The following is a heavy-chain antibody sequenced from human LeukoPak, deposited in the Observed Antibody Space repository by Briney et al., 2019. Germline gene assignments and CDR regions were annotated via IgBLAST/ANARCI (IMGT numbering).Heavy chain of an antibody. Sequence: GGSLRLSCAASGFTFSTKWMTWVRQAPGKGLEWVANIKPDGSEKFYVDSVKGRFTVSRDNARNSLYLQMNSLRAEDTAVYYCARVLSGSWDWFDPWGQGTLVTVSS. J-gene: IGHJ5*02. CDR3: ARVLSGSWDWFDP. CDR1: GFTFSTKW. D-gene: IGHD3-22*01. V-gene: IGHV3-7*01. CDR2: IKPDGSEK.